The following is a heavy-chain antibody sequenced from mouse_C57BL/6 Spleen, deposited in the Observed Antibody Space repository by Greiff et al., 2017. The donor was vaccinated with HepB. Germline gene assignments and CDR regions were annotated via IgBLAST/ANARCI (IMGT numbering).Heavy chain of an antibody. J-gene: IGHJ4*01. CDR1: GFTFSDYG. CDR2: ISSGSSTI. V-gene: IGHV5-17*01. Sequence: EVQLQESGGGLVKPGGSLKLSCAASGFTFSDYGMHWVRQAPEKGLEWVAYISSGSSTIYYADTVKGRFTISRDNAKNTLFLQMTSLRSEDTAMYYCARGYYDYEGAMDYWGQGTSVTVSS. CDR3: ARGYYDYEGAMDY. D-gene: IGHD2-4*01.